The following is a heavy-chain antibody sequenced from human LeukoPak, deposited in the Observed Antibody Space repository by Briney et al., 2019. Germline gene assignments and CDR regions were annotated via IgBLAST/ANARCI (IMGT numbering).Heavy chain of an antibody. J-gene: IGHJ4*02. CDR3: ARQDYDFWSGYLGGILDY. CDR1: GFTFSSYA. Sequence: PGRSLRLSCAASGFTFSSYAMHWVRQAPGKGLEWVAVISYDGSNKYYADSVKGRFTISRDNSKNTLYLQMNSLRAEDTAVYYCARQDYDFWSGYLGGILDYWGQGTLVTVSS. CDR2: ISYDGSNK. D-gene: IGHD3-3*01. V-gene: IGHV3-30-3*01.